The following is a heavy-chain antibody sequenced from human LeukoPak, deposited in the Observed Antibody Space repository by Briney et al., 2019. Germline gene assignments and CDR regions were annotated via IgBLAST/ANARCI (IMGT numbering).Heavy chain of an antibody. CDR3: ASQKDGYSFDY. CDR1: RGSISSSNYF. V-gene: IGHV4-39*01. D-gene: IGHD5-24*01. CDR2: IYYSGST. J-gene: IGHJ4*02. Sequence: SETLSLTCTVSRGSISSSNYFWGWIRQPPGKGLEWIGSIYYSGSTYSNPSLKSRVTISVDTSKNQFSLKLSSVTAADTAVYYCASQKDGYSFDYWGQGTLVTVSS.